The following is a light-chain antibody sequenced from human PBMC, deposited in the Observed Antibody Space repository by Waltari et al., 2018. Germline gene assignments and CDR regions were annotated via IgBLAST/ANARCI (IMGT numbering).Light chain of an antibody. Sequence: QTVVPLEPSLAVCTAGTVTLTCALNSVSLYGTSYVRWYQQPPGQPPRTLTYKANFRSSGVPDRFSGSSLGNKAALTITGAQADDESNYYCLVYMGSGICVFGGGTKLTVL. V-gene: IGLV8-61*01. CDR3: LVYMGSGICV. CDR2: KAN. J-gene: IGLJ3*02. CDR1: SVSLYGTSY.